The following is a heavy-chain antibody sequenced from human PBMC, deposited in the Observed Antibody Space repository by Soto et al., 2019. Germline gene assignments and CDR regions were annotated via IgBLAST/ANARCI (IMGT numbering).Heavy chain of an antibody. D-gene: IGHD3-10*01. CDR2: ISAHNGNT. CDR3: ARGTLSSFPETEGTYYGLNY. CDR1: GYTFNHYG. Sequence: QVQLVQSAAEVKKPGASVRVSCEASGYTFNHYGITWVRQAPGQGLEWLGWISAHNGNTNYAQKFQDRVTMTTDTSTNTAYLELSSLKSDDTAIYYCARGTLSSFPETEGTYYGLNYWGQGTLVTVSS. J-gene: IGHJ4*02. V-gene: IGHV1-18*01.